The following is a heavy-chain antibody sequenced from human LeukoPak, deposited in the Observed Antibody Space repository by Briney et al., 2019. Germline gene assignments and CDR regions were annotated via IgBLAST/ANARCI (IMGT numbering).Heavy chain of an antibody. V-gene: IGHV3-21*01. J-gene: IGHJ6*02. D-gene: IGHD3-10*01. CDR2: ISSTSSYV. Sequence: GGSLRLSCAASGFTFSNYNFYWVRQAPGKGLEWVSSISSTSSYVYYADSMKGRFTISRDNAKNSLYLQMNSLRAEDTAVYYCARALWSGPVYYGMDVWGQGTTVTVSS. CDR3: ARALWSGPVYYGMDV. CDR1: GFTFSNYN.